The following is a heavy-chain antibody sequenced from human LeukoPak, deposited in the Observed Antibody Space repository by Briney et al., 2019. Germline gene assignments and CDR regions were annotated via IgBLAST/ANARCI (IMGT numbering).Heavy chain of an antibody. CDR1: GYNFTSFW. D-gene: IGHD3-22*01. J-gene: IGHJ4*02. V-gene: IGHV5-51*01. CDR2: IYPDDSNP. Sequence: GESLKISCKASGYNFTSFWIGWVRQMSGKGLERMGIIYPDDSNPRNSPSFQGQVTISADKSITTAYLHWSSLKALDTAIYYCVRSQWGNSGNYFFDYWGQGTLVTVSS. CDR3: VRSQWGNSGNYFFDY.